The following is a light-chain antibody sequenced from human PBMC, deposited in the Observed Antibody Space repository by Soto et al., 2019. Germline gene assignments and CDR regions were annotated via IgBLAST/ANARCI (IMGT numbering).Light chain of an antibody. J-gene: IGKJ2*01. CDR1: QTVGDS. V-gene: IGKV3-15*01. CDR3: QQYYYCPPYT. CDR2: GAS. Sequence: EIVMTQSPATLSVSPGETATLSCRASQTVGDSLAWYQHRPGQSPRPLIYGASTRATGIPARFSGSGSGTEFTLTITSLQSEDFAMYYCQQYYYCPPYTFGPGTKVEMK.